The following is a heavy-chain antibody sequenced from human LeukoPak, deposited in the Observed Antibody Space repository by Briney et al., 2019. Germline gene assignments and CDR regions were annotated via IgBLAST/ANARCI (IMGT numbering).Heavy chain of an antibody. D-gene: IGHD3-22*01. V-gene: IGHV4-31*03. CDR3: ARGYYDSSGYYIDHFDY. Sequence: SETLSLTCTVSGGSISSGGYYWSWIRQHPGKGLEWIGYIYYSGSTYYNPSLKSRVTISVDTSKNQFSLKLSSVTAADTAVYYCARGYYDSSGYYIDHFDYWGQGTLVTVSS. J-gene: IGHJ4*02. CDR2: IYYSGST. CDR1: GGSISSGGYY.